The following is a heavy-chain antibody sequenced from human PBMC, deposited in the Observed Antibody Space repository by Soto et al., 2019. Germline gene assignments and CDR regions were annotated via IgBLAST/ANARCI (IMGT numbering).Heavy chain of an antibody. CDR2: IYYSGST. D-gene: IGHD6-13*01. Sequence: SETLSLTCTVSGGSISSSSYYWGWIRQPPGKGLEWIGSIYYSGSTYYNPSLKSRVTISVDTSKNQFSLKLSSVTAADTAVYYCARHVIAAGYYYYYYMDVWGKGTTVTVSS. J-gene: IGHJ6*03. CDR3: ARHVIAAGYYYYYYMDV. CDR1: GGSISSSSYY. V-gene: IGHV4-39*01.